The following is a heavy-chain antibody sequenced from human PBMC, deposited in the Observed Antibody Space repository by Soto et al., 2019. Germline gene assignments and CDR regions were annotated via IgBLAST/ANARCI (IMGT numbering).Heavy chain of an antibody. CDR3: ARGVGATNTLPH. Sequence: EVQLVESGGGLVQPGGSLRLSCVASGFPFSGHWMSWVRQAPGKGLEWVANIKQDGSEKDYVDSVKGRFTVSRDNAKNSLHLQMNSLRAEDTAVYYCARGVGATNTLPHWGQGTLVTVAS. J-gene: IGHJ4*02. CDR1: GFPFSGHW. CDR2: IKQDGSEK. V-gene: IGHV3-7*01. D-gene: IGHD1-26*01.